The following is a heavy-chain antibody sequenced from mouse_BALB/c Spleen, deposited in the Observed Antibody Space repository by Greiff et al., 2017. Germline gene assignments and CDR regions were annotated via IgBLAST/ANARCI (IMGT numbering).Heavy chain of an antibody. Sequence: EVQLMESGGGLVQPGGSLRLSCATSGFTFTDYYMSWVRQPPGKGLEWLGFIRNKANGYTTEYSASVKGQFTISRDNSQSILYLQMNTLRAEDSATYDCARDITTGSWFAYWGQGTLVTVSA. V-gene: IGHV7-3*02. CDR1: GFTFTDYY. CDR3: ARDITTGSWFAY. CDR2: IRNKANGYTT. D-gene: IGHD1-1*01. J-gene: IGHJ3*01.